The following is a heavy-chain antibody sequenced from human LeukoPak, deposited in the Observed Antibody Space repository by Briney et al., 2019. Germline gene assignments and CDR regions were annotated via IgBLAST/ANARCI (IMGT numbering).Heavy chain of an antibody. J-gene: IGHJ5*02. CDR3: ARAVTMIRGVYGQNWFDP. Sequence: SETLSLTCAVYGGSFSGYYWSWIRQPPGKGLEWIGEINHSGSTNYNPSLKSRVTISLDKSKNHFSLKLSSVTAADTAVYYCARAVTMIRGVYGQNWFDPWGQGALVTVSS. D-gene: IGHD3-10*01. CDR1: GGSFSGYY. V-gene: IGHV4-34*01. CDR2: INHSGST.